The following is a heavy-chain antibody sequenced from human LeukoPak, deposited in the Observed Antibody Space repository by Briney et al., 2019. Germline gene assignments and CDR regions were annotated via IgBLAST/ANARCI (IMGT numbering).Heavy chain of an antibody. CDR3: AKDLLGSSGYYKARIDILDY. CDR2: IRGSGGST. Sequence: GGSLRLSCAASGVTFSSYAMSWVRRGPGKGLEWVSGIRGSGGSTYYEDSVKGRCTISRDNSKNTLYLKMNSLRAEDTAVYYCAKDLLGSSGYYKARIDILDYWGQGTPVTVSS. CDR1: GVTFSSYA. D-gene: IGHD3-22*01. V-gene: IGHV3-23*01. J-gene: IGHJ4*02.